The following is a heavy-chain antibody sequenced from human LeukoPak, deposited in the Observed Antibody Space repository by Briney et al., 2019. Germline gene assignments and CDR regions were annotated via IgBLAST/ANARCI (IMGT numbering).Heavy chain of an antibody. D-gene: IGHD6-13*01. J-gene: IGHJ4*02. CDR1: GFIFSGYD. CDR2: IRYEGSNK. V-gene: IGHV3-30*02. CDR3: AKESDVVAAGIDY. Sequence: GGSLRLSCAASGFIFSGYDMHWVRQAPGKGLQWVTFIRYEGSNKYYADSVKGRFTISRDNSKNTLYLQMNSLRVEDTAVYYCAKESDVVAAGIDYWGQGTLVTVSS.